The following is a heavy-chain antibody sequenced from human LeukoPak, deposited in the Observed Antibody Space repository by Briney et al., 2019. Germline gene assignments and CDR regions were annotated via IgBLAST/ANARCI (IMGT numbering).Heavy chain of an antibody. D-gene: IGHD3-16*01. CDR3: ATRGLHDAFDI. V-gene: IGHV3-30*04. CDR2: TAHDGRNN. Sequence: GGSLRLSCATSGFTFSKFAVHWVRQAPGKGLEWVAVTAHDGRNNLYADSVKGRFTISRDNSKNTLYLQMNSLRAEDTAVYYCATRGLHDAFDIWGQGTMVTVSS. CDR1: GFTFSKFA. J-gene: IGHJ3*02.